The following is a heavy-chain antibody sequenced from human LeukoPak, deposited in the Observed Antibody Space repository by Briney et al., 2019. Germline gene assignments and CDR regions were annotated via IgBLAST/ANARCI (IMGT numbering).Heavy chain of an antibody. D-gene: IGHD6-13*01. Sequence: GASVKVSCKASGYSFTNHDMHWVRQAPGQGLEWVGCINPGNGDTRYGPEFQGRVTISSDTSASTAYMELRILRSEDMAVYYGTLYNHWGQGTLVTVSS. V-gene: IGHV1-3*03. CDR1: GYSFTNHD. CDR2: INPGNGDT. J-gene: IGHJ5*02. CDR3: TLYNH.